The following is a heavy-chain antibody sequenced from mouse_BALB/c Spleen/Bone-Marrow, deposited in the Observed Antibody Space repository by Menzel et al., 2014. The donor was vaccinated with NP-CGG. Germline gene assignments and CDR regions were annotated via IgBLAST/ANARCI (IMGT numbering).Heavy chain of an antibody. V-gene: IGHV1S81*02. J-gene: IGHJ4*01. D-gene: IGHD1-1*02. Sequence: QVQLQQPGAELVKPGASVKLSCKASGYTFTSYWMHWVTQRPGQGLEWIGEINPSNGRTNYNEKFKSKATLTVDKSSSTAYMQLSSLTSEDSAVYYCARGGGSYYAMDYWGQGTSVTVSS. CDR3: ARGGGSYYAMDY. CDR1: GYTFTSYW. CDR2: INPSNGRT.